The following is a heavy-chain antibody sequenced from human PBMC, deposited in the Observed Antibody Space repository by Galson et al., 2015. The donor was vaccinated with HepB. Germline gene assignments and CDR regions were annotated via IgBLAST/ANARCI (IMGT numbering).Heavy chain of an antibody. D-gene: IGHD2/OR15-2a*01. Sequence: SLRLSCAVSGFTFSSYDMHWVRQAPGKGLEWVALIWYDGTKKYYADSVKGRINISRDNSRDTVYLQMNSLRVADTAIYYCARKNTFSADYWGQGTLVTVSS. CDR1: GFTFSSYD. CDR3: ARKNTFSADY. CDR2: IWYDGTKK. J-gene: IGHJ4*02. V-gene: IGHV3-33*01.